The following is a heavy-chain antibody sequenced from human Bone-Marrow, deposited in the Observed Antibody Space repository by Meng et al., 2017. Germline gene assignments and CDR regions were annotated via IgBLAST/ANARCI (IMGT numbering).Heavy chain of an antibody. D-gene: IGHD1-7*01. CDR3: VKRTTGTIDW. CDR2: ITSSGDST. V-gene: IGHV3-23*01. Sequence: VELLECGGGCGKLGGYLSLPGAASGFTFRNYVSNWVRQAGGKGLEWVSGITSSGDSTYYADFVKGRFTISRDNSKNTLYLQMSSLRAEDTAVYYCVKRTTGTIDWWGQGTLVTVSS. CDR1: GFTFRNYV. J-gene: IGHJ1*01.